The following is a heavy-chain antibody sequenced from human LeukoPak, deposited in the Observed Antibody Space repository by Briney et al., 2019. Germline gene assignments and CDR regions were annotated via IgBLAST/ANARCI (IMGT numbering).Heavy chain of an antibody. Sequence: SETLSLTCAVSGYSISSGYYWGWIRQPPGKGLEWIGSVYHSGSTYYNPSLKSRVTISVDTSKNQFSLKLSSVTAADTAVYYCARSYYYDSSGYYYVGNEYYYYYYMDVWGKGTTVTVSS. CDR2: VYHSGST. CDR3: ARSYYYDSSGYYYVGNEYYYYYYMDV. J-gene: IGHJ6*03. D-gene: IGHD3-22*01. CDR1: GYSISSGYY. V-gene: IGHV4-38-2*01.